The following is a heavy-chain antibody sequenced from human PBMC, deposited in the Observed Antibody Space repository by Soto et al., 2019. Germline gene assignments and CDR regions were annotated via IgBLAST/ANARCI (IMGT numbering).Heavy chain of an antibody. J-gene: IGHJ3*02. CDR1: GYTFTTYG. CDR3: ARDYYFESGRYAIDAFDI. Sequence: QVQLVQSGAEVKKPGASVKVSCRTSGYTFTTYGISWVRQAPGQGLEWMGWISADNGHTKYAQKLQGRVTMAADTSTNTAYMELRSLRSDDTAVYYCARDYYFESGRYAIDAFDIWGQGTMVTVSS. D-gene: IGHD3-22*01. CDR2: ISADNGHT. V-gene: IGHV1-18*01.